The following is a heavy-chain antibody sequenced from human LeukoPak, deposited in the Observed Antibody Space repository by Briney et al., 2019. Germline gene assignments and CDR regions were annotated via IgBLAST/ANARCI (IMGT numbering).Heavy chain of an antibody. Sequence: GGSLKISCKGSGYSFTSYWIGWVRQMPGKGLEWMGIIYPGDSDTRYSPSFQGQVTISADKSISTAYLQWSSLKASDTAMYYCARRAAVVGPKVGDFDYWGQGTLVTVSS. CDR1: GYSFTSYW. CDR2: IYPGDSDT. J-gene: IGHJ4*02. V-gene: IGHV5-51*01. D-gene: IGHD6-19*01. CDR3: ARRAAVVGPKVGDFDY.